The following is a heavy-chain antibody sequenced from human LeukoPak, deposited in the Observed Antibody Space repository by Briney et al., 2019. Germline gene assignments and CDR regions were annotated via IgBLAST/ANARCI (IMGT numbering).Heavy chain of an antibody. CDR1: GYTLTELS. Sequence: ASVKVSFKVSGYTLTELSMHWVRQAPGKGLEWMGIINPSGGSTSYAQKFQGRVTVTRDTSTSTVHMELSGLRSEDTAVYYCARDQEGFDYWGQGTLVTVSS. CDR3: ARDQEGFDY. J-gene: IGHJ4*02. CDR2: INPSGGST. V-gene: IGHV1-46*01.